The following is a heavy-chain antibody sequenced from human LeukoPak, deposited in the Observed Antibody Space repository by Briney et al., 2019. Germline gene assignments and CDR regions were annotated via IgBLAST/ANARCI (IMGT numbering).Heavy chain of an antibody. D-gene: IGHD3-22*01. V-gene: IGHV3-21*01. J-gene: IGHJ4*02. CDR3: ARDGGYYYDVYYFDY. CDR2: ISRSGTYI. CDR1: GFTFSSCS. Sequence: AGGSLRLSCAASGFTFSSCSMNWVRQAPGKGLEWVSSISRSGTYISYADSVKGRFTISRDNAKNSLYLQMNSLRAEDTGVYYCARDGGYYYDVYYFDYWGQGTLVTVSS.